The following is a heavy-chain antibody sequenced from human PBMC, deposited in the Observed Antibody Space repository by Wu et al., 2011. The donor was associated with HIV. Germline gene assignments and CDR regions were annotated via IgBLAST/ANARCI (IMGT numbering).Heavy chain of an antibody. CDR3: ARGIRNYYYYMDV. J-gene: IGHJ6*03. D-gene: IGHD3-10*01. Sequence: QVQLVQSGAEVRQPGASVKVSCKTSGYPFTSNYLHWARQAPGQGLEWMGWIDPHTGDTKYAQRFGGRVTMTSDTSVDTVYMDLNSLTYDDTAVYYCARGIRNYYYYMDVWAKDRRSPSP. V-gene: IGHV1-2*02. CDR2: IDPHTGDT. CDR1: GYPFTSNY.